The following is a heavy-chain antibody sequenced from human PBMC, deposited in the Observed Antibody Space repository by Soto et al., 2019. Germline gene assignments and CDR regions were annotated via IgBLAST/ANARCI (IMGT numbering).Heavy chain of an antibody. CDR2: IYYSGTT. CDR1: GDSVSNENYY. J-gene: IGHJ4*02. V-gene: IGHV4-61*01. D-gene: IGHD3-16*01. Sequence: SETLSLTCAVSGDSVSNENYYWSWIRQPPGKGLEWIGYIYYSGTTNYNSYLKSRLTLSVDMSKNQFSLKLTSVTAADTAVYFCARSQRGRTAFTFDYWGQGALVTVSS. CDR3: ARSQRGRTAFTFDY.